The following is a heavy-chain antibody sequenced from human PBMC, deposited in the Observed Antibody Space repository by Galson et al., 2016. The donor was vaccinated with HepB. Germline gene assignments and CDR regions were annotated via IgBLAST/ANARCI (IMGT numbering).Heavy chain of an antibody. CDR3: ARVRLLRPHRLFDL. V-gene: IGHV1-18*01. CDR1: GYNFTNDA. Sequence: SVKVSCKASGYNFTNDALTWVRQAPGQGLEWMGWINVDSGNTDYALSLQGRVTLTRDTPANTAYMELTSLRSDDTAVYFCARVRLLRPHRLFDLWGQGTLVTVSS. J-gene: IGHJ5*02. CDR2: INVDSGNT. D-gene: IGHD3-10*01.